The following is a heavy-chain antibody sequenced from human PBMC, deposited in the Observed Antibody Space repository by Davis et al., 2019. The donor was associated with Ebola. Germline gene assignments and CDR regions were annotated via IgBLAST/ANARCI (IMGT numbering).Heavy chain of an antibody. CDR2: IVVGSGDT. CDR1: GFTFTRAV. V-gene: IGHV1-58*01. D-gene: IGHD3-10*01. CDR3: VRGMARGDFGLDV. J-gene: IGHJ6*02. Sequence: SVKVSCKPSGFTFTRAVVQWVRQARGQRLESIGWIVVGSGDTSYAQKFQGRVTITRDMSTSSAYLELNSLTSEDTAVFYCVRGMARGDFGLDVWGQGTTVTVSS.